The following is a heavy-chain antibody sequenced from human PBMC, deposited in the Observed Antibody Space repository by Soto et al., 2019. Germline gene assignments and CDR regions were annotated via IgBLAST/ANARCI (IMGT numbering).Heavy chain of an antibody. D-gene: IGHD4-17*01. CDR3: ARSHNYGDYVVTF. V-gene: IGHV4-31*03. Sequence: SETLSPTCTLSARSISSGGYYWSWIRQHPGKGLEWIGYIYYSGSTYYNPSLRSRVTISVDTSKIQFSLKLSSVTAADTAVYYCARSHNYGDYVVTFWSQGTLVTVSS. J-gene: IGHJ4*02. CDR2: IYYSGST. CDR1: ARSISSGGYY.